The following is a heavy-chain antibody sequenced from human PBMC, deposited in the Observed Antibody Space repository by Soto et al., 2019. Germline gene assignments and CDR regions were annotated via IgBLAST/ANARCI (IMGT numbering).Heavy chain of an antibody. V-gene: IGHV4-59*01. D-gene: IGHD6-13*01. J-gene: IGHJ5*02. CDR2: IYYSGST. Sequence: PSETLSLTCTVSGGSISSYYWSRIRQPPGKGLEWIGYIYYSGSTNYNPSLKSRVTISVDTSKNQFSLKLSSVTAADTAVYYCARVVAAAGTGWFDPWGQGTLVTVSS. CDR3: ARVVAAAGTGWFDP. CDR1: GGSISSYY.